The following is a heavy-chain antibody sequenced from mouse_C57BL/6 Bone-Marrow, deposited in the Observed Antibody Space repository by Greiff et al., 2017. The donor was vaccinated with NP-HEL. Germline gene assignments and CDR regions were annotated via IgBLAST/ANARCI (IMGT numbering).Heavy chain of an antibody. CDR1: GYTFTSYW. V-gene: IGHV1-50*01. J-gene: IGHJ4*01. CDR3: ASGLYYAMDY. CDR2: IDPSDSYT. Sequence: QVQLQQPGAELVKPGASVKLSCKASGYTFTSYWMQWVKQRPGQGLEWIGEIDPSDSYTNYNQKFKGKATLTVDTSSSTAYMQLSSLTSEDYAVYYCASGLYYAMDYWGQGTSVTVSS.